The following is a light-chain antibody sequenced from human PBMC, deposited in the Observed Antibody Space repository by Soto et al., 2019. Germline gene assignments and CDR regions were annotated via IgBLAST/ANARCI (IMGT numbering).Light chain of an antibody. V-gene: IGLV1-40*01. CDR2: GTT. CDR3: QSYDSRLSGYV. Sequence: HSVLTQPPSVSGAPGQRITISCTGSSSNIGAGYDVHWYQQLPGTAPKVLIYGTTARPSGVPDRFSGSKSGTSASLAITGLQAEDEADFYCQSYDSRLSGYVFGTGTKLTVL. J-gene: IGLJ1*01. CDR1: SSNIGAGYD.